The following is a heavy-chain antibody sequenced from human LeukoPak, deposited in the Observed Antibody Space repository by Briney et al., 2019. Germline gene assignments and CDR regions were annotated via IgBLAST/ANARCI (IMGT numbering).Heavy chain of an antibody. D-gene: IGHD6-13*01. CDR3: AKDPRIAAAGQSLDY. V-gene: IGHV3-23*01. J-gene: IGHJ4*02. Sequence: GGSLRLSCAASGFTFSSYVMSWVRQAPGKGLEWVSAISGSGGSTYYADSVKARFTISRDNSKNTLYLQMNSLRAEDTAVYYCAKDPRIAAAGQSLDYWGQGTLVTVSS. CDR2: ISGSGGST. CDR1: GFTFSSYV.